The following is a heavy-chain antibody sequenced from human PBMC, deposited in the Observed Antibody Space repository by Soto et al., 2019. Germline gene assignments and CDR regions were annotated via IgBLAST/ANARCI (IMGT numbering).Heavy chain of an antibody. V-gene: IGHV4-39*01. D-gene: IGHD6-6*01. Sequence: SETLSLTCTVSGDSISSNSHYWSWIRQPPGRGPEWIGSIYYSGNTYYKPSLKSRVSISIDTSRNQFSLKLTSVTAADTGVYYCASSSPFHYWGPGILVTVSS. CDR1: GDSISSNSHY. CDR3: ASSSPFHY. J-gene: IGHJ4*02. CDR2: IYYSGNT.